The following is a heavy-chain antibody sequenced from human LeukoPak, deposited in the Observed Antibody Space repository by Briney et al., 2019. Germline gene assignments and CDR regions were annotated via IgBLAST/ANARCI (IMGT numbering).Heavy chain of an antibody. V-gene: IGHV4-38-2*02. CDR3: ARDQRYYYGSGSPDY. J-gene: IGHJ4*02. CDR1: GYSISSGYY. Sequence: SETLSLTCTVSGYSISSGYYWGWIRQPPGKGLEWIGSIYHSGSTYYNPSLKSRVTISVDTSKNQFSLKLSSVTAADTAVYYCARDQRYYYGSGSPDYWGQGTLVTVSS. CDR2: IYHSGST. D-gene: IGHD3-10*01.